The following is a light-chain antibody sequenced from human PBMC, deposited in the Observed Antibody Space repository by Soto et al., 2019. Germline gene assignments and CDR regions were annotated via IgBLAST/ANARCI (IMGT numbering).Light chain of an antibody. CDR3: QQYNTYSPMWT. CDR1: QTISSW. CDR2: KAS. Sequence: DIQVTQSPSTLSGSVGDRVTITCRPSQTISSWLAWYQQKPGKAPKLLXXKASSLESGVPSRFSGSGSGTEFTLTISSLQPDDFATYYCQQYNTYSPMWTFGQGTQVDIK. J-gene: IGKJ1*01. V-gene: IGKV1-5*03.